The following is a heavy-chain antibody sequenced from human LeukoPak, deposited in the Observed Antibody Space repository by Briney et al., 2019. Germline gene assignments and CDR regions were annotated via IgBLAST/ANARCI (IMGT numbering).Heavy chain of an antibody. V-gene: IGHV4-61*02. CDR3: ARGTAAAGTFWFDP. Sequence: SQTLSLTCTVSGGSISSGSYYWSWIRQPAGTGLEWIGRIYTSGSTNYNPSLKSRVTISVDTSKNQFSLKLSSVTAADTAVYYCARGTAAAGTFWFDPWGQGTLVTVSS. D-gene: IGHD6-13*01. J-gene: IGHJ5*02. CDR1: GGSISSGSYY. CDR2: IYTSGST.